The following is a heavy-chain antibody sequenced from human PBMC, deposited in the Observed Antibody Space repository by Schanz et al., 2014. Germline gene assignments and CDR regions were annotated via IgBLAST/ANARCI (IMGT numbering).Heavy chain of an antibody. CDR1: GFTFSSYA. Sequence: EVQLLESGGGLVQPGGSLRLSCAASGFTFSSYAMSWVRQAPGKGLEWVSAISGSGGSTYYADSVKGRFTISRDNSKNTLYLQMKSLRAEDTAVYYCTRDVRLDRRGNWFDPWGQGTLVTVSS. J-gene: IGHJ5*02. CDR2: ISGSGGST. V-gene: IGHV3-23*01. D-gene: IGHD1-1*01. CDR3: TRDVRLDRRGNWFDP.